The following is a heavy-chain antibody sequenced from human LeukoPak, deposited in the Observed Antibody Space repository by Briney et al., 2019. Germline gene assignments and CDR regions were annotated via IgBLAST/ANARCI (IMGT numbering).Heavy chain of an antibody. J-gene: IGHJ4*02. V-gene: IGHV3-23*01. D-gene: IGHD2-21*02. CDR1: GFTFSSYS. CDR2: ISGSGGRT. Sequence: GGSLRLSCAAFGFTFSSYSMNWFRQAPGSGLEWVSSISGSGGRTYYADSVKGRFTISRDNSENTLFLQMNSLRVEDTAVYYCAKDLGSVVTPPSLDYWGQGTLVTVSS. CDR3: AKDLGSVVTPPSLDY.